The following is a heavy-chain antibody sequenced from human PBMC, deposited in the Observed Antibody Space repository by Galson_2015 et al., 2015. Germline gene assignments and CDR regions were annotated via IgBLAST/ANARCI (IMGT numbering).Heavy chain of an antibody. CDR3: AREARIYACDI. V-gene: IGHV3-48*03. D-gene: IGHD2-15*01. Sequence: SLRLSCAASGFTFSRFEMNWVRQAPGKGLEWVSYITSTGPSIYYADSVKGRFTISRDNSKSTLYLQMNAVRAEDTALYYCAREARIYACDIWGQGTMVTVSS. CDR1: GFTFSRFE. CDR2: ITSTGPSI. J-gene: IGHJ3*02.